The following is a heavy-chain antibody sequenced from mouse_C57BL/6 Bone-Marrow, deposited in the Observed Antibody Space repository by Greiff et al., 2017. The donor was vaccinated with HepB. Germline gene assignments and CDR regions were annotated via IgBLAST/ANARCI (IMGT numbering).Heavy chain of an antibody. D-gene: IGHD2-1*01. CDR3: ARWGNPWYFDV. V-gene: IGHV1-75*01. CDR1: GYTFTDYY. Sequence: QVQLKESGPELVKPGASVKISCKASGYTFTDYYINWVKQRPGQGLEWIGWIFPGSGSTYYNEKFKSKATLTVDKSSSTAYMQLSSLTSEDSAVYYCARWGNPWYFDVWGTGTTVTVSS. CDR2: IFPGSGST. J-gene: IGHJ1*03.